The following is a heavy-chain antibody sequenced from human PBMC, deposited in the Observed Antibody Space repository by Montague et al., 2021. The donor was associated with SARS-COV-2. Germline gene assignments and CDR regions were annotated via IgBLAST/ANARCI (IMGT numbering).Heavy chain of an antibody. CDR2: IYYSGST. Sequence: SETLSLTCTVSGGSISSYYWSWTRQPPGKGLEWIGYIYYSGSTNYNPSLKSRVTISVDTSKNQFSLKLSSVTAADTAVYYCARAMGSMYSSGWYYYYYGMDDWGQGTTVTVSS. V-gene: IGHV4-59*01. CDR3: ARAMGSMYSSGWYYYYYGMDD. CDR1: GGSISSYY. J-gene: IGHJ6*02. D-gene: IGHD6-19*01.